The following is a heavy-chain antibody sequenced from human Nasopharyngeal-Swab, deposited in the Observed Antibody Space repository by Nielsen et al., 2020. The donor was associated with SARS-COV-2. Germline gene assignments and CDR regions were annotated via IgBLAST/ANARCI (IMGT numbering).Heavy chain of an antibody. CDR3: ARDFLGGDSTN. CDR1: GFTVSSNY. D-gene: IGHD4-17*01. V-gene: IGHV3-53*01. Sequence: GESLKISCEASGFTVSSNYMSWVRQAPGKGLEWVSVIFSGGSTFYADSVKGRFTISRDTSKNTLYLQMFSLRAEDTAVHYCARDFLGGDSTNWGQGTLVTVSS. CDR2: IFSGGST. J-gene: IGHJ1*01.